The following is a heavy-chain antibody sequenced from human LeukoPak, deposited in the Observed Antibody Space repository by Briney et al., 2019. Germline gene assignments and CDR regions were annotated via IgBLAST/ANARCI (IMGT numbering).Heavy chain of an antibody. CDR2: VSASSNFI. V-gene: IGHV3-21*01. CDR3: ARPATGYCSSAGCHWDS. CDR1: GSTFSTHS. D-gene: IGHD2-2*01. Sequence: GGSVRLSCAASGSTFSTHSMYWVRQAPGGGLEWVLSVSASSNFIHYAESVRGRFTISRDNAKNSLYLQMTRLGAQDTAVYYCARPATGYCSSAGCHWDSWGQGTLVTVSS. J-gene: IGHJ4*02.